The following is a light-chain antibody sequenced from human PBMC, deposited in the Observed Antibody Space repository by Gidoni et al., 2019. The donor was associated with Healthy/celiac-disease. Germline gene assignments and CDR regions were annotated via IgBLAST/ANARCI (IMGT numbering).Light chain of an antibody. Sequence: QSVLTQPPYVYGAPGQRVTISCTGSSSNIGAGYYVHWYQQLPGPAPKLLIYGNSNRPSGVPYRFSCSKSGTSASLAITGLQAEDEADYYCQSYDSSLSGSGVFGGGTKLTVL. J-gene: IGLJ3*02. CDR3: QSYDSSLSGSGV. V-gene: IGLV1-40*01. CDR1: SSNIGAGYY. CDR2: GNS.